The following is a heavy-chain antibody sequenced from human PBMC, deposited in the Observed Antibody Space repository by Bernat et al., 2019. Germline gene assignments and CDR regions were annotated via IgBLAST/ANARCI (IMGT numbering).Heavy chain of an antibody. CDR1: GGTFSSYT. D-gene: IGHD6-19*01. J-gene: IGHJ5*02. V-gene: IGHV1-69*02. CDR2: IIPILGIA. CDR3: ARSGNLKWLEENWFDP. Sequence: QVQLVQSGAEVKKPGSSVKVSCKASGGTFSSYTISWVRQAPGQGLEWMGRIIPILGIANYAQKFQGRVMITADKSTSTAYMELSSLRSEDTAVYYCARSGNLKWLEENWFDPWGQGTLVTVSS.